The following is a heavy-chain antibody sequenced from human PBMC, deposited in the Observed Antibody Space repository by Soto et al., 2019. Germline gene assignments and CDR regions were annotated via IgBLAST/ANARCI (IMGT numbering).Heavy chain of an antibody. J-gene: IGHJ6*03. CDR1: GFTFSDYY. V-gene: IGHV3-11*01. CDR3: SVTVGFGEFSPPDYYMDV. CDR2: ISSSGSTI. Sequence: GGSLRLSCAASGFTFSDYYMSWIRQAPGKGLEWVSYISSSGSTIYYADSVKGRFTISRDNAKNSLYLQMNSLRAEDTAVYYCSVTVGFGEFSPPDYYMDVWGKGTTVTVSS. D-gene: IGHD3-10*01.